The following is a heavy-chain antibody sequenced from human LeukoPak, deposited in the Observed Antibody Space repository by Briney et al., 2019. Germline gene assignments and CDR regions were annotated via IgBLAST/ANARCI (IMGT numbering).Heavy chain of an antibody. CDR1: GYTFTSSW. Sequence: GASVKVSCKASGYTFTSSWVHWVRQAPGPGLEWMVIINPSDGSTIYAQNFQGRVTMTRDTSTSTVYMELSSLRSDDTAVYYCARLYGAGTTDCWGQGTLVTVSS. V-gene: IGHV1-46*01. J-gene: IGHJ4*02. CDR2: INPSDGST. CDR3: ARLYGAGTTDC. D-gene: IGHD3-10*01.